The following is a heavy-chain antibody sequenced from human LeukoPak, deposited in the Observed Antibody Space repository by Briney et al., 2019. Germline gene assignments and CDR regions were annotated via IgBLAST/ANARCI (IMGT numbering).Heavy chain of an antibody. J-gene: IGHJ4*02. CDR3: ARESGRYFDWLLYDY. V-gene: IGHV3-48*01. CDR1: GFTFSSYS. Sequence: GGSLRLSCAASGFTFSSYSMNWVRQAPGKGLEWVSYISSSSSTIYYADSVKGRFTISRDNAKNSPYLQMNSLRAEDTAVYYCARESGRYFDWLLYDYWGQGTLVTVSS. D-gene: IGHD3-9*01. CDR2: ISSSSSTI.